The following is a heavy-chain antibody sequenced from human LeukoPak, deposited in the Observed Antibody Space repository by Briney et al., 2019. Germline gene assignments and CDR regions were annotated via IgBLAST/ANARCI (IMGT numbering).Heavy chain of an antibody. CDR3: ARDRLTGVTDDAFDI. Sequence: ASVKVSCKASGYTFTSYYMHWVRQAPGQGLEWMGIINPSGGSTSYAQKFQGRVTMTRDTSTSTVYMELSSLRSEDTAVYYCARDRLTGVTDDAFDIWGQGTMVTVSS. J-gene: IGHJ3*02. D-gene: IGHD2-21*02. V-gene: IGHV1-46*01. CDR1: GYTFTSYY. CDR2: INPSGGST.